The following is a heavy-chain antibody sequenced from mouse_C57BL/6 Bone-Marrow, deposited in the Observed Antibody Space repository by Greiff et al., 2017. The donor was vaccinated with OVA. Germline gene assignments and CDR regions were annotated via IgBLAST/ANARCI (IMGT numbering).Heavy chain of an antibody. V-gene: IGHV5-12*01. CDR1: GFTFSDYY. J-gene: IGHJ2*01. D-gene: IGHD4-1*01. CDR2: ISNGGGST. CDR3: ARRPTGTSYYFDY. Sequence: EVQRVESGGGLVQPGGSLKLSCAASGFTFSDYYMYWVRQTPEKRLEWVAYISNGGGSTYYPDTVKGRFTISRDNAKNTLYLQMSRLKSEDTAMYYCARRPTGTSYYFDYWGQGTTLTVSS.